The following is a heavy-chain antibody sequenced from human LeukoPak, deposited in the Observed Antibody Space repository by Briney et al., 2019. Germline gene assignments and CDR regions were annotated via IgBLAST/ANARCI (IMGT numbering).Heavy chain of an antibody. CDR3: ARQLPPDSSGYYYTRRRGNYYTDY. V-gene: IGHV5-51*01. J-gene: IGHJ4*02. Sequence: GESLKISCKGSGYSFTSYWIGWVRQMPGKGLEWMGIIYPGDSDTRYSPSFQGQVTISADKSISTAYLQWSSLKASDTAMYYCARQLPPDSSGYYYTRRRGNYYTDYWGQGTLVTVSS. D-gene: IGHD3-22*01. CDR1: GYSFTSYW. CDR2: IYPGDSDT.